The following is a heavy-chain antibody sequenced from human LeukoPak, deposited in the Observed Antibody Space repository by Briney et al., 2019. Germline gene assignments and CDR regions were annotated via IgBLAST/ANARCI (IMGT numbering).Heavy chain of an antibody. CDR2: ISTYTGNT. J-gene: IGHJ3*02. CDR1: GYTFNSYG. V-gene: IGHV1-18*01. D-gene: IGHD1-26*01. Sequence: ASVKVSCKTSGYTFNSYGISWVRQAPGQGLEWMGWISTYTGNTNYAQKLQGRVTMTKDTSTSTAYMELRSLRSDDTAVYYCARVRSGSYPDAFDIWGQGTMVTVSS. CDR3: ARVRSGSYPDAFDI.